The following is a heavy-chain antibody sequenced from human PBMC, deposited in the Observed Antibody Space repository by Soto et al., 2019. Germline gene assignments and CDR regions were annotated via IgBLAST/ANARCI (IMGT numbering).Heavy chain of an antibody. Sequence: EVQLVESGGGLVKPGGSLRLSCAASGFSFRSYYMNWVRQAPGRGLEWVSSISPSSSFLNYADSVKGRFTISRDNAKSSVNLQMNGLRAEDTAVYYCATVGTDYGSGSPYYSDSWGQGTLVTVSS. CDR3: ATVGTDYGSGSPYYSDS. CDR1: GFSFRSYY. CDR2: ISPSSSFL. J-gene: IGHJ4*02. D-gene: IGHD3-10*01. V-gene: IGHV3-21*06.